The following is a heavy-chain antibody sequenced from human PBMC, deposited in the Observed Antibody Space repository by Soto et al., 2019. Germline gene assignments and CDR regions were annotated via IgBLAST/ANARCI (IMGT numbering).Heavy chain of an antibody. D-gene: IGHD2-15*01. CDR3: ARKADCSGGSCSYYYYGMDV. J-gene: IGHJ6*02. CDR2: IIPIFGTA. Sequence: SVKVSCKASGGTFSSYAISWVRQAPGQGLEWMGGIIPIFGTANYAQKFQGRVTITADESTSTAYMELSSLRSEDTAVYYCARKADCSGGSCSYYYYGMDVWGQGTTVTVSS. V-gene: IGHV1-69*13. CDR1: GGTFSSYA.